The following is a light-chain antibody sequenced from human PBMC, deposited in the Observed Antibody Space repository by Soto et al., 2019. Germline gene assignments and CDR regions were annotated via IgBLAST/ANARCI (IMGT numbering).Light chain of an antibody. V-gene: IGKV3D-20*02. Sequence: EFVLTQSPGTLSLSPWEIATLSCRASQTVRNNYLAWYQQKPGQAPRLLIYDASSRPTDIPARFSGSGSGTDFTLTISSLEPEDFALYYCQQRSNWPITFGQGTRLEIK. J-gene: IGKJ5*01. CDR1: QTVRNNY. CDR3: QQRSNWPIT. CDR2: DAS.